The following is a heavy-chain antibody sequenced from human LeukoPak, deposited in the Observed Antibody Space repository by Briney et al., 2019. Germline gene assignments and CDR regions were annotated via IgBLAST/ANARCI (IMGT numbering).Heavy chain of an antibody. CDR3: VSNPGTDRLIF. CDR1: PSTFSKYG. V-gene: IGHV3-30*02. Sequence: GGPLRLSCAASPSTFSKYGIHWVRQAPGKGLEWVTFIEHDGRSYNYADSVKGRFTISRDNSKSTVFLQMDSLRDEDTAVYYCVSNPGTDRLIFWGQGTLVTVSS. D-gene: IGHD2-8*02. J-gene: IGHJ4*02. CDR2: IEHDGRSY.